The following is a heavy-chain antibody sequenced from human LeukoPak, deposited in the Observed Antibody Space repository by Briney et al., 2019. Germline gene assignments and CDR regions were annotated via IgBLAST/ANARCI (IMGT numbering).Heavy chain of an antibody. CDR2: IYYSGST. Sequence: SETLSLTCTVSGGSISSSSYYWGWIRQPPGKGLEWIGSIYYSGSTYYNPSLKSRVTISVDTSKNQFSLKLSSVTAADTAVYYCASPRYYYDSSGSPADYWGQGTLVTVSS. V-gene: IGHV4-39*01. CDR3: ASPRYYYDSSGSPADY. J-gene: IGHJ4*02. D-gene: IGHD3-22*01. CDR1: GGSISSSSYY.